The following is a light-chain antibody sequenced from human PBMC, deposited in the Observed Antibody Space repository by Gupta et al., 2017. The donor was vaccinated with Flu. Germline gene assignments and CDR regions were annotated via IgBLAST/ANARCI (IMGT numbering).Light chain of an antibody. CDR3: QAEDSSHVI. V-gene: IGLV1-40*01. CDR2: GDN. CDR1: SSNIGAGHD. Sequence: QRVTISCTGSSSNIGAGHDVQWYQRRPGAAPKLLIFGDNKRPAGVPDRFAGSKSGTAAALAIAGLQAEDEADYFCQAEDSSHVIFGGGTKLAVL. J-gene: IGLJ2*01.